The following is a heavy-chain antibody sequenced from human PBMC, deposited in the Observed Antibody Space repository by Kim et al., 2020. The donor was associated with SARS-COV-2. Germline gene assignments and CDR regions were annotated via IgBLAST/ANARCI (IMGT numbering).Heavy chain of an antibody. J-gene: IGHJ6*02. CDR2: IYYSVST. CDR3: ARDGSGWPLDYYYYGMDV. V-gene: IGHV4-59*01. D-gene: IGHD6-19*01. CDR1: GGSISSYY. Sequence: SETLSLTCTVSGGSISSYYWSWIRQPPGKGLEWIGYIYYSVSTNYNPSLKSRVTISVDTSKNQFSLKLSSVTAADTAVYYCARDGSGWPLDYYYYGMDVWGQGTTVTVSS.